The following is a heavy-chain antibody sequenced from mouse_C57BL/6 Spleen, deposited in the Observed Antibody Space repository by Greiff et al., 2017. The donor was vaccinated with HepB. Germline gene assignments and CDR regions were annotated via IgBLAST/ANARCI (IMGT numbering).Heavy chain of an antibody. Sequence: VQWVESGPGLVQPSQSLSITCTVSGFSLTSYGVHWVRQSPGKGLEWLGVIWSGGSTDYNAAFISRLSISKDNSKSQVFFKMNSLQADDTAIYCCASLYGSSYYAMGYWGQGTSVTVSS. CDR2: IWSGGST. CDR3: ASLYGSSYYAMGY. V-gene: IGHV2-2*01. J-gene: IGHJ4*01. CDR1: GFSLTSYG. D-gene: IGHD1-1*01.